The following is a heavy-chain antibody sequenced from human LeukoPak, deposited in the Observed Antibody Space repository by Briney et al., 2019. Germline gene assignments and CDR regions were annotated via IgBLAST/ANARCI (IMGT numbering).Heavy chain of an antibody. CDR1: GFTFSSYS. V-gene: IGHV3-21*01. CDR3: ARDLEGSGSYYYFDF. Sequence: GGSLRLSCAASGFTFSSYSMNWVRQAPGKGLEWVSSISSSSSNIYYADSVKGRFTISRDNAKNSLYLQMNSLRAEDTAVYYCARDLEGSGSYYYFDFWGQGTVDSVSS. D-gene: IGHD1-26*01. J-gene: IGHJ4*02. CDR2: ISSSSSNI.